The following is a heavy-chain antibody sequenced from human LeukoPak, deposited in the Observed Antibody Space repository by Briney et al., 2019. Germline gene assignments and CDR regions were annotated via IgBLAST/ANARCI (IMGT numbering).Heavy chain of an antibody. Sequence: GGSLRLSCAASGFTFSTYSMNWVRQAPGKGLEWVSSISGSSSYIYYADSVKGRFTISRDNARNSLYLQMNSLRAEDTAVYYCARMFRQWLVYFDYWGQGTLVTVSS. V-gene: IGHV3-21*01. CDR2: ISGSSSYI. D-gene: IGHD6-19*01. J-gene: IGHJ4*02. CDR1: GFTFSTYS. CDR3: ARMFRQWLVYFDY.